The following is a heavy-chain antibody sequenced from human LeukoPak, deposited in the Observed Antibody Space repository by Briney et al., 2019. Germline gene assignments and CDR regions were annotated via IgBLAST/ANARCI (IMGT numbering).Heavy chain of an antibody. CDR2: IWYDGSSK. D-gene: IGHD6-13*01. CDR3: ARGYVGPYSSRYYMDV. CDR1: GFTFSSYG. V-gene: IGHV3-33*01. Sequence: PGGSLRLSCAASGFTFSSYGMHWVRQAPGKGLEWVAVIWYDGSSKYYADSVKGRFTISRDNSKNTLYLQMNSLRAEDTAVYYCARGYVGPYSSRYYMDVWGKGTTVTVSS. J-gene: IGHJ6*03.